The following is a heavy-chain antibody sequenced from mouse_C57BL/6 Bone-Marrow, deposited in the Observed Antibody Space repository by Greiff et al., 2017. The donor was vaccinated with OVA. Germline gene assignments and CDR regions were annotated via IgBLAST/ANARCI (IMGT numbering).Heavy chain of an antibody. J-gene: IGHJ2*01. CDR1: GFSLSTFGMG. D-gene: IGHD2-5*01. CDR3: ARSYYSNVDY. Sequence: QVTLKVSGPGILQPSQTLSLTCSFSGFSLSTFGMGVGWIRQPSGQGLEWLAHIWWDDDKYYNPALKSRITISKDTSKIQVVHKIANVVTSDTATYYCARSYYSNVDYWGRGTALTVSS. V-gene: IGHV8-8*01. CDR2: IWWDDDK.